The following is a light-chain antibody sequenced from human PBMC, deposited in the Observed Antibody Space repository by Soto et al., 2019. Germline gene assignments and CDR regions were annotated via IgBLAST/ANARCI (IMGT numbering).Light chain of an antibody. J-gene: IGLJ3*02. CDR2: NSN. CDR3: AAWDGSLNGRV. Sequence: QSVLTQPPSASGTPGQRVTISCSGSSSNIGSNTVNWYQQLPRTAPKLLIYNSNQRPSGVPDRFSGSKSGTSASLAISGLQSEDDADYYCAAWDGSLNGRVFGGGTKLDVL. V-gene: IGLV1-44*01. CDR1: SSNIGSNT.